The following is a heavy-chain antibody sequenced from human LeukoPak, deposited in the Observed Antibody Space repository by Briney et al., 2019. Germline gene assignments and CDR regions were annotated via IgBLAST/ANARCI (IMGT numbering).Heavy chain of an antibody. Sequence: GGSLRLSCAASGFTFSSYAMSWVRQAPGKGLEWASAISGSGGSTYYADSVKGRFTISRDNSKNTLYLQMNSLRAEDTAVYYCAKDQVTPSYDSSGWDYWGQGTLVTVSS. CDR1: GFTFSSYA. D-gene: IGHD3-22*01. J-gene: IGHJ4*02. CDR3: AKDQVTPSYDSSGWDY. V-gene: IGHV3-23*01. CDR2: ISGSGGST.